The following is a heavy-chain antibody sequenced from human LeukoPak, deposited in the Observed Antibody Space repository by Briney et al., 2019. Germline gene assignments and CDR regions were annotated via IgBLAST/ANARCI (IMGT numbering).Heavy chain of an antibody. Sequence: SETLSLTCTVSGGSISSGGYYWSWIRQHPGKGLEWIGYIYYSGSTYYNPSLKSRVTISVDTSKYQFSLKLSSVTAADTAVYYCARGRAQITMVRGDRDWFDPWGQGTLVTVSS. D-gene: IGHD3-10*01. CDR3: ARGRAQITMVRGDRDWFDP. V-gene: IGHV4-31*03. J-gene: IGHJ5*02. CDR2: IYYSGST. CDR1: GGSISSGGYY.